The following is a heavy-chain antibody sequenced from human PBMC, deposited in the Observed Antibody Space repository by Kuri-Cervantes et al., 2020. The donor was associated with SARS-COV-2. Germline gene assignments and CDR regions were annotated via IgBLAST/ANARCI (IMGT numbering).Heavy chain of an antibody. CDR2: IYTSGST. D-gene: IGHD1-1*01. CDR3: ARGEVEFGY. J-gene: IGHJ4*02. V-gene: IGHV4-4*07. Sequence: GSLRLSCTVSGGSISSYYWSWIRQPAGKGLEWIGRIYTSGSTYYNPSLKSRVTISVDTSKNQFSLKLSSVTAADTAVYYCARGEVEFGYWGQGTLVTVSS. CDR1: GGSISSYY.